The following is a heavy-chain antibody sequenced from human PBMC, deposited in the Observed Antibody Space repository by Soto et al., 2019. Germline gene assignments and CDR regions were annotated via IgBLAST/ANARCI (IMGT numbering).Heavy chain of an antibody. V-gene: IGHV3-7*01. Sequence: GGSLRLSCAASGFTFSSYWMSWVRQAPGKGLEWVANIKQDGSEKYYVDSVKGRFTISRDNAKNSRYLQMNSLRAEDTAVYYCARDLHSSGWYPYHAFDIWGQGTMVTVSS. J-gene: IGHJ3*02. CDR3: ARDLHSSGWYPYHAFDI. CDR1: GFTFSSYW. CDR2: IKQDGSEK. D-gene: IGHD6-19*01.